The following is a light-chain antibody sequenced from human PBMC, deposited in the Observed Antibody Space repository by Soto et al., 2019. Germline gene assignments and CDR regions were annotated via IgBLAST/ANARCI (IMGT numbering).Light chain of an antibody. CDR3: QHYGTSPIT. Sequence: EIVLTQTPGTISMSTEERATLSCRAIQTVSNTQLAWYQQKPGQAPRLLIYGASSRATGFPDRFSGSGSGTDFTLTISRLEPEDFAVYYCQHYGTSPITFGQGTRLEIK. J-gene: IGKJ5*01. CDR1: QTVSNTQ. CDR2: GAS. V-gene: IGKV3-20*01.